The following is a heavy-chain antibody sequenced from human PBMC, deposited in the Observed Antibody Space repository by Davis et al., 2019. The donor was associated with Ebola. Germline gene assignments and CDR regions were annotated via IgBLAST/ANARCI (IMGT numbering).Heavy chain of an antibody. J-gene: IGHJ4*02. CDR3: ARGLGLGYGDYGLPLDY. D-gene: IGHD4-17*01. CDR2: IYPGDSDT. V-gene: IGHV5-51*01. Sequence: PGGSLRLSCKGSGYSFTSYWIGWVRQMPGKGLEWMGIIYPGDSDTRYSPSFQGQVTISADKSISTAYLQWSSLKASDTAMYYCARGLGLGYGDYGLPLDYWGQGTLVTVSS. CDR1: GYSFTSYW.